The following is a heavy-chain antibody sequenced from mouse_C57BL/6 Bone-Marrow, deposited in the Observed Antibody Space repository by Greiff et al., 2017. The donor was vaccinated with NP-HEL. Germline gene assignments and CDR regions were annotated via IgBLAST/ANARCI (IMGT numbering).Heavy chain of an antibody. CDR3: TTCYYGYDYWYFDV. J-gene: IGHJ1*03. V-gene: IGHV14-4*01. Sequence: EVKLVESGAELVRPGASVKLSCTASGFNIKDDYMHWVKQRPEQGLEWIGWIDPENGDTEYASKFQGKATITADTSSNTAYLQLSSLTSEDTAVYYCTTCYYGYDYWYFDVWGTGTTVTVSS. D-gene: IGHD2-2*01. CDR1: GFNIKDDY. CDR2: IDPENGDT.